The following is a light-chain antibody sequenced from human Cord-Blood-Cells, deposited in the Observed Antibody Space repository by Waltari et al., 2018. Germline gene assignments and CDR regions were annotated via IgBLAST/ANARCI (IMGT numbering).Light chain of an antibody. Sequence: EIVLTQSPGTPSLSPGERATISCRASQSVSSSYLAWYQQKPGQAPRLLIYGASSRATGIPDRFSGSGSGTDFTLTISRLEPEDFAVYYCQQYGSSPWTFGQGTKVEIK. CDR3: QQYGSSPWT. V-gene: IGKV3-20*01. CDR1: QSVSSSY. J-gene: IGKJ1*01. CDR2: GAS.